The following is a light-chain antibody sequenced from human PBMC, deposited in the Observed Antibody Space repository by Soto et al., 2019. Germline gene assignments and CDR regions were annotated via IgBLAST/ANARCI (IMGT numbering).Light chain of an antibody. CDR1: SSVVGGYDY. CDR3: SSYAGSNHLV. CDR2: DVS. V-gene: IGLV2-8*01. Sequence: QSALTQPPSASGSPGQSVTISCTGTSSVVGGYDYVSWYRQHPGKAPELIIYDVSNRPSGVPDRFSGSKSGNTASLTVSGLQAEDEADYYCSSYAGSNHLVFGTGTKVTVL. J-gene: IGLJ1*01.